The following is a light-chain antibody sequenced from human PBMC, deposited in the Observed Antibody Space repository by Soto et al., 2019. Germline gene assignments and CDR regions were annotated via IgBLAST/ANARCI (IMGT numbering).Light chain of an antibody. Sequence: QSVLTQPPSVSGAPGQRVTISCTGTSSNIGAGYGVHWYQQLPGAAPKLLIYGNTNRPSGVPDRFSGSQSDTSASLAITGLQAEDEADYYCAAWDDSLSAVVFGGGTKLTVL. CDR3: AAWDDSLSAVV. V-gene: IGLV1-40*01. J-gene: IGLJ2*01. CDR2: GNT. CDR1: SSNIGAGYG.